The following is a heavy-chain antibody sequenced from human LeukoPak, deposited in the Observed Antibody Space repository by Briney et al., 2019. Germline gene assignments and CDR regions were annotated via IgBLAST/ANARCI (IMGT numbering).Heavy chain of an antibody. D-gene: IGHD5-24*01. J-gene: IGHJ4*02. V-gene: IGHV3-20*04. CDR3: ARDSRWLQRDY. Sequence: GGSLRLSCAASGFTFDDYGMSWVRQAPGKGLEWVSGIHCNGGSTGYADSVKGRFTISRDNAKNSLYLQMNSLRAEDTALYYCARDSRWLQRDYWGQGTLVTVSS. CDR1: GFTFDDYG. CDR2: IHCNGGST.